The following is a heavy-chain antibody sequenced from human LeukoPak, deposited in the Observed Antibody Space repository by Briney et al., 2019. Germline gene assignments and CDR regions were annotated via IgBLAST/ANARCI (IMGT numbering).Heavy chain of an antibody. CDR1: GGSFRSYA. Sequence: GASVKVSCKTSGGSFRSYAISWVRQAPGQGLEWMGGIIPMFRTPNYAQKFQGRVTITTDEATNTDYREVSRLRSEDAAVYYCARGIPKDIVVVPAWGYYYYYYVDVGGKGTTVTVSS. CDR2: IIPMFRTP. D-gene: IGHD2-2*01. V-gene: IGHV1-69*05. J-gene: IGHJ6*03. CDR3: ARGIPKDIVVVPAWGYYYYYYVDV.